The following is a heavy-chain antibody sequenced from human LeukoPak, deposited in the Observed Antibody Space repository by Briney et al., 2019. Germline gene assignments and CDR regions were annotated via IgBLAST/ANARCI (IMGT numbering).Heavy chain of an antibody. D-gene: IGHD4-17*01. J-gene: IGHJ5*02. Sequence: GGSLRLSCAASGFTFSKYGIHWVRQAPGKGLEWVANIKKDGSEKYYVDSVKGRFTISRDNAKNSVSLQMNSLRAEDTAVYYCARETTVTNANWFDPWGQGILVTVSS. CDR1: GFTFSKYG. CDR2: IKKDGSEK. V-gene: IGHV3-7*05. CDR3: ARETTVTNANWFDP.